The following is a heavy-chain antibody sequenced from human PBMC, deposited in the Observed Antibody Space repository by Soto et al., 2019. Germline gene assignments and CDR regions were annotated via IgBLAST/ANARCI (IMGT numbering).Heavy chain of an antibody. CDR2: ISRDGANT. CDR1: GFTFTNYA. V-gene: IGHV3-23*01. Sequence: EVQLLDSGGGLVQPGGSLRLSCAASGFTFTNYAMTWVRQAPGKGLQWVSTISRDGANTYNADPVRGRFTISRDNSNNMLYLHMNSLSAEDTAVYYCAKGESGDFGGRLLLWGQGTLVTVSS. J-gene: IGHJ4*02. D-gene: IGHD3-3*01. CDR3: AKGESGDFGGRLLL.